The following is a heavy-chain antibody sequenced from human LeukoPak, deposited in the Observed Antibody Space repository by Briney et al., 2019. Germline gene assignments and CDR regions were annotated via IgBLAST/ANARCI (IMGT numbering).Heavy chain of an antibody. V-gene: IGHV3-30*18. CDR2: ISYDGSNK. J-gene: IGHJ2*01. Sequence: GGSLRLSCAASGFTFSSYGTHWVRQAPGKGLEWVAIISYDGSNKYYADSVQGRFTISRDNSKNTRYLQMNSLRAEDTAVYYCAKDLGGGSGCYDLWGRGTLVTVSS. D-gene: IGHD6-19*01. CDR1: GFTFSSYG. CDR3: AKDLGGGSGCYDL.